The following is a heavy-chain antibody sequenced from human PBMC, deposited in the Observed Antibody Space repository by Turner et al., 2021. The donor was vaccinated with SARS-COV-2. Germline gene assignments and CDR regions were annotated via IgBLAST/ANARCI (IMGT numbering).Heavy chain of an antibody. J-gene: IGHJ4*02. CDR2: MNPNRGNT. CDR1: GYTFTSYD. Sequence: QVQLVQSGAEVKKPGASVKVSCQPSGYTFTSYDINWVRRATGQGLEWMGWMNPNRGNTGYAQKFQGIVTMTRNTSISTAYMELSSLRSEDTAVYYCARTFTAMVRVDYWGQGTLVTVSS. CDR3: ARTFTAMVRVDY. D-gene: IGHD5-18*01. V-gene: IGHV1-8*01.